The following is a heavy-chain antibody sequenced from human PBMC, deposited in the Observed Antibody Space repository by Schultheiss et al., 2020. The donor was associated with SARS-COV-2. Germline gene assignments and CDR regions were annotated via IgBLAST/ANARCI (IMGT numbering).Heavy chain of an antibody. CDR2: INPNSGGT. CDR1: GYTFTGYY. CDR3: ARDQVAGQGWFDP. J-gene: IGHJ5*02. Sequence: ASVKVSCKASGYTFTGYYMHWVRQAPGQGLEWMGWINPNSGGTNYAQKFQGRVTMTTDTSTSTAYMELSSLRSEDTAVYYCARDQVAGQGWFDPWGQGTLVTVSS. V-gene: IGHV1-2*02. D-gene: IGHD6-19*01.